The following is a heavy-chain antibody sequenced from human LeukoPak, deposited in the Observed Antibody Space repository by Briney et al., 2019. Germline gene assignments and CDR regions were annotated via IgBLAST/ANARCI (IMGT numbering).Heavy chain of an antibody. CDR1: GGSISSGGYY. CDR2: IYYSGST. D-gene: IGHD2-15*01. CDR3: ARDSRHCSGGSCPLDI. J-gene: IGHJ3*02. V-gene: IGHV4-31*03. Sequence: SETLSLTCTVSGGSISSGGYYWSWIRQHPGEGLEWIGYIYYSGSTYYNPSLKSRVTISVDTSKNQFSLKLSAVTAADTAVYYCARDSRHCSGGSCPLDIWGQGTMVTVSS.